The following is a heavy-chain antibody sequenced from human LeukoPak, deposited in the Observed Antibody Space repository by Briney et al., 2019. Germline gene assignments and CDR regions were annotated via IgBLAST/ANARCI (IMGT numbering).Heavy chain of an antibody. Sequence: SETLSLTCTVSGGSISSYYWSWIRQPPGKGLEWIGYIYYSGSTNYNPSLKSRVTISVDTSKNQFSLKLSSVTAADTAVYYCARVNYDILTGYGAFDIWGQGTMVTVSS. CDR2: IYYSGST. J-gene: IGHJ3*02. CDR3: ARVNYDILTGYGAFDI. D-gene: IGHD3-9*01. V-gene: IGHV4-59*01. CDR1: GGSISSYY.